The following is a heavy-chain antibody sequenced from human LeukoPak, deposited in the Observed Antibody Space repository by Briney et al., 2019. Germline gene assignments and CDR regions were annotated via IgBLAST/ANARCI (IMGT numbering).Heavy chain of an antibody. CDR1: GFTFSSYA. J-gene: IGHJ4*02. CDR2: ISGSGGNT. CDR3: AKEDIVGATTGILDY. Sequence: GGSLRLSCAVSGFTFSSYAMSWVRQAPGKGLEWVSAISGSGGNTCYADSVKGRFTISRDNSKNTLYLQMNSLRAEDTAIYYCAKEDIVGATTGILDYWGQGTLVTVSS. D-gene: IGHD1-26*01. V-gene: IGHV3-23*01.